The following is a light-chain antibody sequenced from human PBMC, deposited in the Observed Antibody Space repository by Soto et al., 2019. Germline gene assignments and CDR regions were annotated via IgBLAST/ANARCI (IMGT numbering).Light chain of an antibody. CDR3: CSYAGIYIFV. CDR2: DVS. Sequence: QSALTQPRSVSGSPGQSDSISCTGTSTAVGGYNYVSWYQQHPGKAHTLMIYDVSKRLSVVPDRFSGSKSDNTSSLIISGFQAEDEADYYVCSYAGIYIFVFGTGTKVTVL. CDR1: STAVGGYNY. J-gene: IGLJ1*01. V-gene: IGLV2-11*01.